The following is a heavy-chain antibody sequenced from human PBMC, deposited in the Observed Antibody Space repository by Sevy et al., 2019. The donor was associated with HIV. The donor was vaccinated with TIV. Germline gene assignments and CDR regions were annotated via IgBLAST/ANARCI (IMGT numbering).Heavy chain of an antibody. CDR2: IKQDGSEK. Sequence: GGSLRLSCAASGFTFSSYWMSWVRQAPGKGLEWVANIKQDGSEKYYVDSVKGRFTISRDNAKNSLYLQMNSLRAEDTAVYYCARESSANSASWFCDYWGQGTLVTVSS. CDR1: GFTFSSYW. CDR3: ARESSANSASWFCDY. J-gene: IGHJ4*02. D-gene: IGHD6-13*01. V-gene: IGHV3-7*01.